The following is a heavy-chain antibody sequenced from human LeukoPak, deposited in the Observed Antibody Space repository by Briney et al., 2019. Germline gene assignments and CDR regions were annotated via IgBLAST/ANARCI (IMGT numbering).Heavy chain of an antibody. Sequence: PSETLSLTCSVSGDSISGFYWSWIRQPAGKGLEWIGRIYTSGSTNYNPSLKSRVTMSVDTSQNQFSLKLSSVTAADTAVYYCARDVIAAPGTADYWGQGTLVTVSS. D-gene: IGHD6-13*01. CDR3: ARDVIAAPGTADY. CDR1: GDSISGFY. CDR2: IYTSGST. J-gene: IGHJ4*02. V-gene: IGHV4-4*07.